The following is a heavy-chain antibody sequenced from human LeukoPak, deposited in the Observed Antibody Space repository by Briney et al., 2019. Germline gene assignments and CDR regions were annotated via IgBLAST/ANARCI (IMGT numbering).Heavy chain of an antibody. CDR2: INPNSGGT. CDR1: GYTFTGHY. CDR3: ARHQSNWGSPSYYMDV. D-gene: IGHD7-27*01. Sequence: ASVKVSCKASGYTFTGHYMHWVRQAPGQGPEWMGWINPNSGGTSSAQKFQGRVTMTRDTSISTAYLELSRLRSDDTAVYYCARHQSNWGSPSYYMDVWGKGTTVTVSS. V-gene: IGHV1-2*02. J-gene: IGHJ6*03.